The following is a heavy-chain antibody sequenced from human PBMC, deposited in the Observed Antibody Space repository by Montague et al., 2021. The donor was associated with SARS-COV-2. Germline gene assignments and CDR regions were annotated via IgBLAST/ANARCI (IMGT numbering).Heavy chain of an antibody. Sequence: PELVKPTQTLTLTCTFSGFPLSTSGMCVSWIRQPPGKALEWLALIDWDDDKYYSTSLKTRLTISKDTSKNQVVLTMTNMDPVDTATYCARLRVEMATMIGNYYYYGMDVWGQGTTVTVSS. D-gene: IGHD5-24*01. J-gene: IGHJ6*02. V-gene: IGHV2-70*01. CDR1: GFPLSTSGMC. CDR3: ARLRVEMATMIGNYYYYGMDV. CDR2: IDWDDDK.